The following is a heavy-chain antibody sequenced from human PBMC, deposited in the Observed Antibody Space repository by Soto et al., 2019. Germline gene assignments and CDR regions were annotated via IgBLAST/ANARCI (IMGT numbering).Heavy chain of an antibody. CDR3: ARRRGPHDY. CDR1: SGSISSSSYY. Sequence: PSETLSLTCTVSSGSISSSSYYWGWIRQPPGKGLEWIESIYYSGSTYYNPSLKSRVTISVDTSKNQYSLKLSSVSAADTAVYYCARRRGPHDYWGQGTLVTVSS. CDR2: IYYSGST. V-gene: IGHV4-39*07. J-gene: IGHJ4*02.